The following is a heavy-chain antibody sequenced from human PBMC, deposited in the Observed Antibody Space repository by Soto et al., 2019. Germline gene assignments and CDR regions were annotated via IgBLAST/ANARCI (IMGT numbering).Heavy chain of an antibody. D-gene: IGHD3-22*01. CDR3: ARAPNSSGGWGAFDI. J-gene: IGHJ3*02. CDR1: GGSISSYY. CDR2: IYYSGST. Sequence: SETLSLTCTVSGGSISSYYWSWIRQPPGKGLEWIGYIYYSGSTNYNPSLKSRVTISVDTSKNQFSLKLSSVTAADTAVYYCARAPNSSGGWGAFDIWGQGTMVTVSS. V-gene: IGHV4-59*01.